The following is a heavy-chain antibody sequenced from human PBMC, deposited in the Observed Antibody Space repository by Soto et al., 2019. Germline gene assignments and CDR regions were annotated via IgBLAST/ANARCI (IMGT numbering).Heavy chain of an antibody. J-gene: IGHJ6*02. CDR3: ARHLAGTNYYYGMDV. Sequence: HGESLKISCKGSGYSFTSYWIGWVRQMPGKGLEWMGIIYPGDSDTRYSPSFQGQVTISADKSISTAYLQWSSLKASDTAMYYCARHLAGTNYYYGMDVWGQGTTVTVSS. CDR2: IYPGDSDT. CDR1: GYSFTSYW. V-gene: IGHV5-51*01. D-gene: IGHD6-13*01.